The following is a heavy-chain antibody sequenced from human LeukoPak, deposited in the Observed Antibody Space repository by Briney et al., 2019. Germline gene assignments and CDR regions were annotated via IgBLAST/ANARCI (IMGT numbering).Heavy chain of an antibody. CDR2: ISSSGSTI. Sequence: GGSLRLSCAASGFTFSDYYMSWIRQAPGKGLEWVSYISSSGSTIYYADSVKGRFIISRDNAKNTLYLQMNSLRTEDTAVYYCTCLGVDAFDIWGQGTMVTVSS. J-gene: IGHJ3*02. CDR1: GFTFSDYY. D-gene: IGHD3-10*01. V-gene: IGHV3-11*04. CDR3: TCLGVDAFDI.